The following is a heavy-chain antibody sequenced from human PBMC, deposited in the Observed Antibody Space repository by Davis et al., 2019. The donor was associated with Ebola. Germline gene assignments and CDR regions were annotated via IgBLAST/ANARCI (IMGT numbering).Heavy chain of an antibody. D-gene: IGHD3-22*01. Sequence: GESLKISCAASGFTFSSYSMNWVRQAPGKGLEWVSSISSSSSYIYYADSVKGRFTISRDNAKNSLYLQMNSLRAEDTAVYYCAKGDRLDYWGQGTLVTVSS. CDR1: GFTFSSYS. J-gene: IGHJ4*02. V-gene: IGHV3-21*01. CDR2: ISSSSSYI. CDR3: AKGDRLDY.